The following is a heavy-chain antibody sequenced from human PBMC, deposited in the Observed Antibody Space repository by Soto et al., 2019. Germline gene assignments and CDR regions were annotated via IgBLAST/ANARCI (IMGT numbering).Heavy chain of an antibody. V-gene: IGHV4-59*01. CDR3: ARGLRYFDY. J-gene: IGHJ4*02. Sequence: PETLSLTCTVSGASFISSYWSWIRQPPGKGLEWIGYIYYSGSTNYNPSLKSRVTISVDTSKNQFSLKLSSVTAADTAVYYCARGLRYFDYWGQGTLLTVSS. CDR2: IYYSGST. D-gene: IGHD4-17*01. CDR1: GASFISSY.